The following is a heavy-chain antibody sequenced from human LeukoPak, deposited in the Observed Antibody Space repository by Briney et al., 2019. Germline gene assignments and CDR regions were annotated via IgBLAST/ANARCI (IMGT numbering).Heavy chain of an antibody. CDR2: INQDGSDK. V-gene: IGHV3-7*03. CDR3: ARDRSLGCDH. J-gene: IGHJ4*02. D-gene: IGHD1-26*01. Sequence: GGSMRLSCAASGFTFSSYWMTWVRQAPGKGLGWVANINQDGSDKYYVDSGKGRFTISRDNAKNSLYLQMNSLRVEDTAVYYCARDRSLGCDHWGRGTLVTVSS. CDR1: GFTFSSYW.